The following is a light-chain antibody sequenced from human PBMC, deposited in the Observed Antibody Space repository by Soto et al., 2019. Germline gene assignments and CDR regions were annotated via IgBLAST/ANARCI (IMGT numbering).Light chain of an antibody. CDR3: KSYAGSNTYV. CDR2: EVV. V-gene: IGLV2-8*01. J-gene: IGLJ1*01. Sequence: SGLTQPPCASGSPGQSVTISCTGTKNDIGLYDFVSWYQHHPGKAPRLIIYEVVQRPSGVPDRFSGSKSGNTASLTVSGLQAADEADYFCKSYAGSNTYVFGSGTKVTVL. CDR1: KNDIGLYDF.